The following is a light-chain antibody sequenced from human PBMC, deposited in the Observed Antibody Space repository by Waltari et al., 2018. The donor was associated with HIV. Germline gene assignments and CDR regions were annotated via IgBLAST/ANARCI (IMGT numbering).Light chain of an antibody. Sequence: QSALTQPASVSGSPGQSITIPCTGTSSDVGVYNYVPCYQPHPGKAPKLMIYEVSNRPSGVSNRFSGSKSGNTASLTISGLQAEDEADYYCSSYTTRNTRVFGGGTTLTVL. CDR1: SSDVGVYNY. CDR2: EVS. CDR3: SSYTTRNTRV. V-gene: IGLV2-14*01. J-gene: IGLJ3*02.